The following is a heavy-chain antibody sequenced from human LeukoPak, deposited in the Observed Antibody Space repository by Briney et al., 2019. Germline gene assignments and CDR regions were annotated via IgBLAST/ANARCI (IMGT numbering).Heavy chain of an antibody. V-gene: IGHV3-48*04. J-gene: IGHJ4*02. CDR3: ARLPNYYFDY. Sequence: GGSLRLSCAASGFTFSSYSMNWVRQAPGKGLEWVSYISGNGNIIYYADSVKGRSTISRDNAKNTLSLQMNSLRAEDTALYYCARLPNYYFDYWDQGTLVTVSS. CDR2: ISGNGNII. D-gene: IGHD5-24*01. CDR1: GFTFSSYS.